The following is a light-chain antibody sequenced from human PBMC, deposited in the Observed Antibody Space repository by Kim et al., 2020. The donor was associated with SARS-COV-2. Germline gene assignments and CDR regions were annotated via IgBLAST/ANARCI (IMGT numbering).Light chain of an antibody. CDR1: SLRSYY. CDR3: NSRDSSGHHHYV. Sequence: SYELTQDPAVSVALGQTVRITCQGDSLRSYYASWYQQKPGQTPVLVIYGKNNRPSGIPDRFSGSSSGNTASLTITGAQAEDEADYYCNSRDSSGHHHYVFGTGTKVTVL. CDR2: GKN. V-gene: IGLV3-19*01. J-gene: IGLJ1*01.